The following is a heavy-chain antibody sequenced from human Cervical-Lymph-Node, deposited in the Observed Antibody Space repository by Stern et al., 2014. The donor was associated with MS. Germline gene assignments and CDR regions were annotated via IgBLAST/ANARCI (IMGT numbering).Heavy chain of an antibody. CDR3: ARGTGSSGYYPEYWYFDL. J-gene: IGHJ2*01. CDR2: ISSSSSYI. CDR1: GFTFSSYS. Sequence: EVQLVESGGGLVKPGGSLRLSCAASGFTFSSYSMNWVRQAPGKGLEWVSCISSSSSYINYADSVKGRFTISRDNAKNSLYLQMNSLRAEDTAVYYCARGTGSSGYYPEYWYFDLWGRGTLVTVSS. D-gene: IGHD3-22*01. V-gene: IGHV3-21*01.